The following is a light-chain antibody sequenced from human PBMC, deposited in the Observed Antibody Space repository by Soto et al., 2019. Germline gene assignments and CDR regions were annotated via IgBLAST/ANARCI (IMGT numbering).Light chain of an antibody. V-gene: IGLV2-8*01. J-gene: IGLJ2*01. CDR1: SSDVGAYNS. Sequence: QSALTQPPSASGSPGQSVSISCTGTSSDVGAYNSVSWYQQYPGKAPKLILYEVSRRPSGVPDRFSGSKSGNTASLTVSGLQAEDEADYYCQSYDSSLSGSVFGGGTKLTVL. CDR2: EVS. CDR3: QSYDSSLSGSV.